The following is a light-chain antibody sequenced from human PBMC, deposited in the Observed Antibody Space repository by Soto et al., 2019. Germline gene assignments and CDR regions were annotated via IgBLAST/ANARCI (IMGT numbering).Light chain of an antibody. J-gene: IGLJ1*01. CDR2: EVS. Sequence: QSVLTQPASVSGSPGQSITISCTGTSSDIANYNYVSWYQQHPGKAPKLIIYEVSNRPSGVSNRFSGSKSGNTASLTISGLQAEDEADYYCSSYTTRSELYVFGTGTKLTVL. V-gene: IGLV2-14*01. CDR3: SSYTTRSELYV. CDR1: SSDIANYNY.